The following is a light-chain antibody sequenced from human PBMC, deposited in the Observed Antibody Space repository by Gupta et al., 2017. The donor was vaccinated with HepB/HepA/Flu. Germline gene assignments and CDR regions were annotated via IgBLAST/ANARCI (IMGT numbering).Light chain of an antibody. V-gene: IGLV1-44*01. CDR2: SNN. J-gene: IGLJ2*01. CDR1: SSNIGSNT. Sequence: QSVLPHPPSASGTPGQRVPLSCSGSSSNIGSNTVNGYQQLPGPAPKLLIYSNNQRPAGVPDRFSGSKSGTSASLAISGLQAEDEADYYCAAWDDSRNAVVFGGGTKLTVL. CDR3: AAWDDSRNAVV.